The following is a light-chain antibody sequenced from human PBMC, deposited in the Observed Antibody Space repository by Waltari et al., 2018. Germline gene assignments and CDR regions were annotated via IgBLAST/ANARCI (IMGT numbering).Light chain of an antibody. V-gene: IGLV3-21*04. CDR1: NIADKN. CDR2: YDS. CDR3: QVWDTSIDLSV. Sequence: SYVLTQAPSVSVAQGETARITCGGNNIADKNVHWYQQKPGQAPVLVISYDSDRPSGIPERFSGSNSGNTATLTISRAEAGDEADYYCQVWDTSIDLSVFGTGTKVTVL. J-gene: IGLJ1*01.